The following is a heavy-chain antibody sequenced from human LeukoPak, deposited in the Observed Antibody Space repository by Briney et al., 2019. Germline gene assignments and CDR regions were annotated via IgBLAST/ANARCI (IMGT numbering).Heavy chain of an antibody. Sequence: GGSLRLPCAASGFTFNSYWIHWVRQAPGKGLVWVSRINTDGSRTNYADFVKGRFAIARDDAKNTVQLPMYSLGDEDSAVYYCARGASLAYYMDVWGKGTTVIVSS. CDR1: GFTFNSYW. CDR2: INTDGSRT. V-gene: IGHV3-74*01. J-gene: IGHJ6*03. CDR3: ARGASLAYYMDV. D-gene: IGHD3-16*02.